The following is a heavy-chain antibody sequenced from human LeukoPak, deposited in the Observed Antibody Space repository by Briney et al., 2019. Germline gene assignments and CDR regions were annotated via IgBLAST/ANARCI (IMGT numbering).Heavy chain of an antibody. CDR2: IYHSGST. CDR1: GGSISSGGYS. J-gene: IGHJ3*02. V-gene: IGHV4-30-2*01. CDR3: ARVDYYYDSSGYSTRGAFDI. D-gene: IGHD3-22*01. Sequence: TLSLTCAVSGGSISSGGYSWSWIRQPPGKGLEWIGYIYHSGSTYYNPSLKSRVTISVDRSKNQFSLKLSSVTAADTAVYYCARVDYYYDSSGYSTRGAFDIWGQGTMVTVSS.